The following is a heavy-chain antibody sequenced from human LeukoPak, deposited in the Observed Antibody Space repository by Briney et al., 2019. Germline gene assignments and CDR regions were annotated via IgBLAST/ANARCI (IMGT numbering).Heavy chain of an antibody. Sequence: SETLSLTCAVSGGSISSSNWWSWVRQPPGQGLEWIGEIYHSGSTNYNPSLKSRVTISVDKSKDQFSLKLSSVTAADTAVYYCARLQRITMNAFDVWGQGTMVTVSS. D-gene: IGHD3-22*01. CDR1: GGSISSSNW. V-gene: IGHV4-4*02. J-gene: IGHJ3*01. CDR3: ARLQRITMNAFDV. CDR2: IYHSGST.